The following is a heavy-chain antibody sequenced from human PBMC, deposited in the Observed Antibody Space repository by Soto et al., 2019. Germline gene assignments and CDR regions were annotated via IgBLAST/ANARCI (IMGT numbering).Heavy chain of an antibody. CDR1: GFTFSSYW. V-gene: IGHV3-7*01. CDR2: IKQDGSEK. J-gene: IGHJ3*02. D-gene: IGHD2-15*01. CDR3: ARDIHGYCSGGSCYPNDAFDI. Sequence: GGSLRLSCAASGFTFSSYWMSWVRQAPGKGLEWVANIKQDGSEKYYVDSVKGRFTISRDNAKNSLYLQMNSLRAEDTAVYYCARDIHGYCSGGSCYPNDAFDIWGQGTMVTVSS.